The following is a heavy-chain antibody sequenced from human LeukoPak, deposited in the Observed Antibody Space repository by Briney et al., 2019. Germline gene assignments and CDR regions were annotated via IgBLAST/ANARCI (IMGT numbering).Heavy chain of an antibody. CDR3: ATYCSSTSCYDY. V-gene: IGHV1-69*02. D-gene: IGHD2-2*01. CDR1: GGTFCSYT. CDR2: IIPILGIA. J-gene: IGHJ4*02. Sequence: SVKVSCKASGGTFCSYTISWVRQAPGQGLEWMGRIIPILGIANYAQKFQGRVTITADKSTSTAYMELSSLRSEHTAVYYCATYCSSTSCYDYWGQGTLVTVSS.